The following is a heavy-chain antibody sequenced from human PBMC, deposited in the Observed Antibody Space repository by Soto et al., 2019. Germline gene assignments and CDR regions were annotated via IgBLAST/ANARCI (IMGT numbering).Heavy chain of an antibody. V-gene: IGHV1-2*02. Sequence: QVQLVQSGAEVKKPGASVTVSCKASGYTFTGYYMHWVRQAPGQGPEGMGWINPSSGGTNYAQKCQGRVTMTRDTSISTAYMELSRRRSDDTAVYYCARWLQNYFDYWGQGTLVTVSS. J-gene: IGHJ4*02. CDR1: GYTFTGYY. CDR3: ARWLQNYFDY. CDR2: INPSSGGT. D-gene: IGHD5-12*01.